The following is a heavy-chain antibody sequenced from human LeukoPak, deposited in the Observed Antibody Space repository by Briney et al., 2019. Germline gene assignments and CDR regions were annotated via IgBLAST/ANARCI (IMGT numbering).Heavy chain of an antibody. Sequence: GGSLRLSCAASGFTFSRFWMSWVRQAPGKGLERVANIKQDGSEKYYVDSVKGRFTISRDNAKNALYLQMNSLRAEDTAVYYCARDLVVVTGIPGYYYGMDVWGQGTTVTVSS. CDR3: ARDLVVVTGIPGYYYGMDV. J-gene: IGHJ6*02. D-gene: IGHD2-21*02. V-gene: IGHV3-7*01. CDR2: IKQDGSEK. CDR1: GFTFSRFW.